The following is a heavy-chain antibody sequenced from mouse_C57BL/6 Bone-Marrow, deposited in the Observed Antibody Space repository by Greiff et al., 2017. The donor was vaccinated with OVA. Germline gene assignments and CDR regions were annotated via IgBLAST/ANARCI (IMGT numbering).Heavy chain of an antibody. J-gene: IGHJ4*01. V-gene: IGHV1-19*01. CDR3: ARRGTAMDY. D-gene: IGHD3-3*01. Sequence: EVKLVESGPVLVKPGASVKMSCKASGYTFTDYYMNWVKQSHGKSLEWIGVINPYNGGTSYNQKFKGKATLTVDKSSSTAYMELNSLTSEDSAVYYCARRGTAMDYWGQGTSVTVSS. CDR2: INPYNGGT. CDR1: GYTFTDYY.